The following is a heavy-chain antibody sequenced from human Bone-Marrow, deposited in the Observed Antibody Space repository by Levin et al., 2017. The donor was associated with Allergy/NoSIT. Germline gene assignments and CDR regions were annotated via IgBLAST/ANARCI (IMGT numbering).Heavy chain of an antibody. CDR1: GGTFSSYA. Sequence: ASVKVSCKASGGTFSSYAISWVRQAPGQGLEWMGGIIPIFGTANYAQKFQGRVTITADKSTSTAYMELSSLRSEDTAVYYCAKGTGLHLGELSFNPYDYYYMDVWGKGTTVTVSS. CDR2: IIPIFGTA. D-gene: IGHD3-16*02. CDR3: AKGTGLHLGELSFNPYDYYYMDV. V-gene: IGHV1-69*06. J-gene: IGHJ6*03.